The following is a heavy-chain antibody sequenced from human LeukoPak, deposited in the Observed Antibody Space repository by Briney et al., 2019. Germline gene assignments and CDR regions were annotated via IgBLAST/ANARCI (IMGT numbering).Heavy chain of an antibody. Sequence: PSETLSLTRTVSGGSINSYYWSWIRQPPGKGLEWIGYIYYSGSTNYNPSLKSRVTISVDTSKNQFSLKLSSVTAADTAVYFCARDPLSTNDFDIWGQGTMVTVSS. CDR3: ARDPLSTNDFDI. D-gene: IGHD1-1*01. J-gene: IGHJ3*02. CDR1: GGSINSYY. V-gene: IGHV4-59*01. CDR2: IYYSGST.